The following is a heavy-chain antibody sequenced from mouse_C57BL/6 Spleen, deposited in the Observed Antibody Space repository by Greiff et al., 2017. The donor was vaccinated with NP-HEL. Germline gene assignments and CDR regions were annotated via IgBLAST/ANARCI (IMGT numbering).Heavy chain of an antibody. CDR1: GYTFTSYW. CDR2: IHPSDSDT. J-gene: IGHJ3*01. CDR3: AIGGYDTWFAY. Sequence: QVQLQQPGAELVKPGASVKVSCKASGYTFTSYWMHWVKQRPGQGLEWIGRIHPSDSDTNYNQKFKGKATLTVDKSSSTAYMQLSSLTSEDSAVYYWAIGGYDTWFAYWGQGTLVTVSA. V-gene: IGHV1-74*01. D-gene: IGHD2-14*01.